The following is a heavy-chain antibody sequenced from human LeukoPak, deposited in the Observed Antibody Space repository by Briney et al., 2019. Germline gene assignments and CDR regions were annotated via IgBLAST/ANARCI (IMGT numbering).Heavy chain of an antibody. V-gene: IGHV4-4*07. CDR1: GGSISTYY. D-gene: IGHD4-11*01. J-gene: IGHJ5*02. CDR3: ARGLVCTTGEQNWFDP. CDR2: IHTSGST. Sequence: PSETLSLTCTVSGGSISTYYWSWIRQPAGKGLEWIGRIHTSGSTNYNPSLKSRVTISVDKSKNQFSLKLSSVTAADTAVYYCARGLVCTTGEQNWFDPWGQGTLLTVSS.